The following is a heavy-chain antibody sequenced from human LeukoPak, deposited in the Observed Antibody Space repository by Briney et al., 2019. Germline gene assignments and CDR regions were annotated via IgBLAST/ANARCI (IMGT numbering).Heavy chain of an antibody. CDR1: SYSISSGFY. CDR2: IYHSGST. J-gene: IGHJ4*02. V-gene: IGHV4-38-2*02. CDR3: ARYGDYLDY. Sequence: SETLSLTCTVSSYSISSGFYWGWIRQPPGKGLEWIGSIYHSGSTYYNPSLKSRVTISVDTSKNQFSLKLSSATAADTAVYYCARYGDYLDYWGQGTLVTVSS. D-gene: IGHD4-17*01.